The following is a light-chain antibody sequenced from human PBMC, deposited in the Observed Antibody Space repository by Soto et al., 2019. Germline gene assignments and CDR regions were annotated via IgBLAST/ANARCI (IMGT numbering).Light chain of an antibody. CDR3: QQSYGTPIT. J-gene: IGKJ5*01. CDR2: AAS. CDR1: QSISTY. Sequence: DIQMTQSPSSLSASVGDRVTITCRASQSISTYLIWYRQKPGRAPKLLIYAASSLEGGVPSRFSGSGSGTDFTLTITNLQPEDFATYYCQQSYGTPITFGQGTRLEIK. V-gene: IGKV1-39*01.